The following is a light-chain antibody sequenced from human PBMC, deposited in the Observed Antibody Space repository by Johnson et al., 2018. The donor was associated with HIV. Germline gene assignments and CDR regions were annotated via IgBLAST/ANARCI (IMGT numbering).Light chain of an antibody. CDR2: DNN. J-gene: IGLJ1*01. Sequence: QSVLTQPPSVSAAPGQKVTISCSGSSSNIGNNYVSWYQQLPGTAPKLLIYDNNKRPSGIPDRFSGSKSGTSATLGITGLQTGDEADYYCETWDSSLGCVFGTGTKVTVL. CDR1: SSNIGNNY. CDR3: ETWDSSLGCV. V-gene: IGLV1-51*01.